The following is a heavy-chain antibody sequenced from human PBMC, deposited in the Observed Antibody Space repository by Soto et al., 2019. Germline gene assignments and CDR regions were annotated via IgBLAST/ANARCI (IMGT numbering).Heavy chain of an antibody. J-gene: IGHJ5*02. V-gene: IGHV1-18*04. CDR3: ARDISLGYYDFWSGSRNWFDP. D-gene: IGHD3-3*01. CDR1: GYTFTSYG. Sequence: ASVKVSCKASGYTFTSYGISWVRQAPGQGLEWMGWISAYNGNTNYAQKLQGRVTMTTDTSTSTAYMEPRSLRSDDTAVYYCARDISLGYYDFWSGSRNWFDPWGQGTLVTVSS. CDR2: ISAYNGNT.